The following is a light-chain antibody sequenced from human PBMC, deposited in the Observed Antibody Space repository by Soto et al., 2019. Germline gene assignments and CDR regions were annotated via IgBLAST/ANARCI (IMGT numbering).Light chain of an antibody. V-gene: IGKV1-9*01. Sequence: QLPSSPSSLLAPEGAGVTFPCRASRGFGNFLAWYQQKPGKAPKPLIYAASTLQSGVPSRFSGSRSGTEFTLTISSLQPEDFATYYCQQLNSRTFGPGTKVEIK. J-gene: IGKJ3*01. CDR2: AAS. CDR3: QQLNSRT. CDR1: RGFGNF.